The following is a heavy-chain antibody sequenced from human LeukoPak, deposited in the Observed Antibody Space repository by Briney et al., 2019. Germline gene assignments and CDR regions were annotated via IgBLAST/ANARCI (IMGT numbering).Heavy chain of an antibody. Sequence: GGSLRLSCAASGFPFSRYWMTWVRQAPGKGLEWVANIKYDGSEKFYVGSVRGRFTISRDNTNNSLHLQMNSLRAEDTAIYYCVKDPTYDSGSPLGYGGQGILVAVSS. D-gene: IGHD3-10*01. CDR3: VKDPTYDSGSPLGY. V-gene: IGHV3-7*01. CDR2: IKYDGSEK. J-gene: IGHJ4*02. CDR1: GFPFSRYW.